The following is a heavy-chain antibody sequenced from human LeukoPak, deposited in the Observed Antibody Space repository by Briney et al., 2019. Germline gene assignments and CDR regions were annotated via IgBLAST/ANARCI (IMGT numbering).Heavy chain of an antibody. CDR2: ISSSSSYI. D-gene: IGHD6-6*01. CDR1: GFTFSSYS. V-gene: IGHV3-21*01. Sequence: GGSLRLSCAASGFTFSSYSMNWVRQAPGKGLEGVSSISSSSSYIYYADSVKGRFTISRDNAKNTLYLQMNSLRAEDTAVYYCARDGYSSSFYFDYWGQGTLVTVSS. J-gene: IGHJ4*02. CDR3: ARDGYSSSFYFDY.